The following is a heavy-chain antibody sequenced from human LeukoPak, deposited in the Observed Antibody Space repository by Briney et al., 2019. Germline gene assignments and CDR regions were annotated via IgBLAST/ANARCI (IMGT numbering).Heavy chain of an antibody. J-gene: IGHJ6*03. Sequence: GGSLRLSCAASGFTFSDYYMSWIRQAPGKGLEWVSYISSSGSTIYYADSVKGRFTISRDNAKNSLYLQMNSLRAEDTAVYYCARVADIVYYYMDVWGKGTTVTVSS. CDR3: ARVADIVYYYMDV. CDR2: ISSSGSTI. V-gene: IGHV3-11*04. CDR1: GFTFSDYY. D-gene: IGHD2-15*01.